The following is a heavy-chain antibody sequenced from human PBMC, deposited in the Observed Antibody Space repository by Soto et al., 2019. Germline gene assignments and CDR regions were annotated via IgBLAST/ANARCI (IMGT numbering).Heavy chain of an antibody. Sequence: QVQLVQSGADVQRPGSSVRVSCKASGDTFNFYTINWVRQAPGQGLQWMGRINPILSMSNYAPRFQGRVTLTXDXPTSTADMELSSLRSEDTAMYYCATSYGSGYRAFDSWGQGALVTVSS. CDR3: ATSYGSGYRAFDS. CDR2: INPILSMS. CDR1: GDTFNFYT. D-gene: IGHD3-10*01. V-gene: IGHV1-69*02. J-gene: IGHJ4*02.